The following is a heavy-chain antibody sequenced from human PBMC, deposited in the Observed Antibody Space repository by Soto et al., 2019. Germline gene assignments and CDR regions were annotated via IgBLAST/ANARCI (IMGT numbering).Heavy chain of an antibody. CDR2: IYSSGIS. D-gene: IGHD2-2*01. V-gene: IGHV4-31*03. CDR1: GGSISSGGYS. J-gene: IGHJ4*02. Sequence: QLQLQESGPGLVQPSQTLSLTCTVSGGSISSGGYSWSWIRHHPGKGLEWIGYIYSSGISYYDPSLKSRVTMSRDIPKNQGSLRRSSVTAANPAVYTGATMHNCLYYFDYWGQGALVTVSS. CDR3: ATMHNCLYYFDY.